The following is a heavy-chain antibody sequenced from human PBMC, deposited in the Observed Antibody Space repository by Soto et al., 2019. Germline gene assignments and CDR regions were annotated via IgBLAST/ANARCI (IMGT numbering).Heavy chain of an antibody. V-gene: IGHV1-18*01. D-gene: IGHD1-26*01. Sequence: QVQLVQSGPEVKKPGASVKVSCKGSGYTFSNYGVTWVRQAPGQGLERLGWVSAYNRNTDYAQKFEDRATMTIDTSTNTAYLELRGITPDDTAVYYCARERLWEPLLYWGQGTL. CDR1: GYTFSNYG. CDR3: ARERLWEPLLY. J-gene: IGHJ4*02. CDR2: VSAYNRNT.